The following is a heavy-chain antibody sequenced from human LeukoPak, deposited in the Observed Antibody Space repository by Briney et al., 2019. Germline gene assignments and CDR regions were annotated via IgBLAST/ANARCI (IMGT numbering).Heavy chain of an antibody. CDR2: INPNSGGT. V-gene: IGHV1-2*04. D-gene: IGHD3-10*01. Sequence: ASVKVSCKASGYTFTCYYMHWVRQAPGQGLEWKGWINPNSGGTNYAQKFQGWVTMTRDTSISTAYLELSRLRSDDTAVYYCARGLNYYGSGSYRDWFDPWGQGTLVTVSS. CDR1: GYTFTCYY. J-gene: IGHJ5*02. CDR3: ARGLNYYGSGSYRDWFDP.